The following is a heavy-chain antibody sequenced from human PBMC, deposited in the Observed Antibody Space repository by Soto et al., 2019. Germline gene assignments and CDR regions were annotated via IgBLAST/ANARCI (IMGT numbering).Heavy chain of an antibody. CDR2: INHSGST. V-gene: IGHV4-34*01. D-gene: IGHD3-3*01. CDR3: ARAAGFWSGYSRYYYYYGMDV. Sequence: SETLSLTCAVYGGSFSGYYWSWIRQPPGKGLEWIGEINHSGSTNYNPSLKSRVTISVDTSKNQFSLKLSSVTAADTAVYYRARAAGFWSGYSRYYYYYGMDVWGQGTTVTVSS. J-gene: IGHJ6*02. CDR1: GGSFSGYY.